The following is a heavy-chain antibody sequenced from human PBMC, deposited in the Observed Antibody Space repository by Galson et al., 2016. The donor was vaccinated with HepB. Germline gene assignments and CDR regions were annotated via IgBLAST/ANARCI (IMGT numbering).Heavy chain of an antibody. Sequence: QSGAEVKKPGESLKISCKGSGYRFTDYWIAWVRQMPGKGLEYVGIIYPGNSDTKYRPSFQGLLTISADRSISTAYLQWDSLKASDTAMYYCARDCSGLSGPLTAFESWGQGTMGTVAS. V-gene: IGHV5-51*01. J-gene: IGHJ3*02. CDR1: GYRFTDYW. CDR2: IYPGNSDT. CDR3: ARDCSGLSGPLTAFES. D-gene: IGHD2-15*01.